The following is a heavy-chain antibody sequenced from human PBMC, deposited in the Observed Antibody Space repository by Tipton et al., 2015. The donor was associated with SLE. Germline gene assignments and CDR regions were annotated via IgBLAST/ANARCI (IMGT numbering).Heavy chain of an antibody. Sequence: SLRLSCAASGFTVISNYTSWVRQAPGKGLEWVSVIYSGGNTRYADSVKGRFTISGDNSKNTLFLQMTSARPEDSAVYYCAREEFNYDDAFDIWGQGTMVTVSS. J-gene: IGHJ3*02. CDR2: IYSGGNT. V-gene: IGHV3-66*02. CDR1: GFTVISNY. CDR3: AREEFNYDDAFDI. D-gene: IGHD3-16*01.